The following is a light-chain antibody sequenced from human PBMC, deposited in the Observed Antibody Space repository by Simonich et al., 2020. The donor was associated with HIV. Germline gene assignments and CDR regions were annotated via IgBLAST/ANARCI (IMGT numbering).Light chain of an antibody. CDR1: QSVSSY. CDR3: QQRSNWIT. CDR2: DAS. J-gene: IGKJ5*01. Sequence: EIVLTQSPATLSLSPGERGTLSCRPSQSVSSYLAWYQQKPGQAPRLLIYDASNRATGIPARFRGSGSGTDFTLTISSLEPEDFAVYYCQQRSNWITFGQGTRLEIK. V-gene: IGKV3-11*01.